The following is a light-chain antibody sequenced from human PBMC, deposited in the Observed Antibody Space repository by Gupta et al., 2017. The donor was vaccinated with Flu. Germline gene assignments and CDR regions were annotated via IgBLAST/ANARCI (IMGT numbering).Light chain of an antibody. CDR2: EAS. J-gene: IGKJ5*01. CDR3: HQYHAYPVT. CDR1: QSINSW. Sequence: PSTLSASVGDRVTIPCRASQSINSWLAWYQQKPGRAPQHLIYEASTIENGAPSKFSGSVYATEFPLTIRNLQPDDFATFYCHQYHAYPVTFGQGTRLEIK. V-gene: IGKV1-5*01.